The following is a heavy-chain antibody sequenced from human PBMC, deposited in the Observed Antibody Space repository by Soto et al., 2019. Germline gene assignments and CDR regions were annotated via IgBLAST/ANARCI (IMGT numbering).Heavy chain of an antibody. Sequence: QVQLQQWGAGLLKPSETLTLTCAVYGGSFSGYQWSWIRQTPGKGLECIGEINDSGNINYNPSLKSRVTILLDTPKKQISLKLSSVTAADSAVYYCARGLILWFGELSRRGGYYYYMDVCGKGTTVTVSS. V-gene: IGHV4-34*01. D-gene: IGHD3-10*01. CDR1: GGSFSGYQ. J-gene: IGHJ6*03. CDR3: ARGLILWFGELSRRGGYYYYMDV. CDR2: INDSGNI.